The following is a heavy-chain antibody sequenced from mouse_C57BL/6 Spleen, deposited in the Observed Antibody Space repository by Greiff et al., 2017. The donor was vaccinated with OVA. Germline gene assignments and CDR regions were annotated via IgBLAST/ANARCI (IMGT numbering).Heavy chain of an antibody. CDR3: ARIHYGSSYGFAWFAY. D-gene: IGHD1-1*01. J-gene: IGHJ3*01. Sequence: QVQLKESGPGILQSSQTLSLTCSFSGFSLSTSGMGVSWIRQPSGKGLEWLAHIYWDDDKRYNPSLKSRLTISKDTSRNQVFLKITSVDTADTATYYCARIHYGSSYGFAWFAYWGQGTLVTVSA. CDR1: GFSLSTSGMG. CDR2: IYWDDDK. V-gene: IGHV8-12*01.